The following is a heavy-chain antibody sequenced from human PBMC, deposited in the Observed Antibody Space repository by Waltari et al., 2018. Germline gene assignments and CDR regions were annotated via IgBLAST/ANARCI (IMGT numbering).Heavy chain of an antibody. J-gene: IGHJ5*02. D-gene: IGHD3-3*01. Sequence: QVQLQESGPGLVKPSETLSLTCTVSGGSISCSYRTWLRPPPGQGLDWIGSIYYSGSTNYNPSLKSRVTISVDTSKNQFSLKPSSVTAADTAVYYCARDRPWDTIFGVVTTPRGWFDPWGQGTLVTVSS. CDR1: GGSISCSY. CDR2: IYYSGST. V-gene: IGHV4-59*01. CDR3: ARDRPWDTIFGVVTTPRGWFDP.